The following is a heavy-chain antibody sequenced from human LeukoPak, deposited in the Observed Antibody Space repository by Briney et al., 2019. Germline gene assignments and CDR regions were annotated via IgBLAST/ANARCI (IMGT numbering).Heavy chain of an antibody. D-gene: IGHD1-26*01. J-gene: IGHJ4*02. V-gene: IGHV3-23*01. CDR3: AKSVAYSGSYYVFDY. Sequence: GGSLRLSCAASGFTFSSYAMSWVRQAPGKGLEWVSAISDSGGSISYADSVKGRFTISRDNSKNTLYLQMNSLRAEDTAVYYCAKSVAYSGSYYVFDYWGQGTLVTVSS. CDR2: ISDSGGSI. CDR1: GFTFSSYA.